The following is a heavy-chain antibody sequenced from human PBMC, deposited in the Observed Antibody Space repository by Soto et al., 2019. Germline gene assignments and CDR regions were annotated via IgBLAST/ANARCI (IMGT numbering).Heavy chain of an antibody. CDR3: ARDTPRDDMDV. CDR2: ITTSGNTI. V-gene: IGHV3-48*03. J-gene: IGHJ6*02. CDR1: GFTFSSYE. Sequence: EVQLVESGGGLVQTGGSLRLSCAASGFTFSSYEMNWVRQAPGKGLEWVSYITTSGNTIYYADSVRGRFTISRDNAKNSLFLQMISLTAEDTAVYYCARDTPRDDMDVWGQGTTVTVSS.